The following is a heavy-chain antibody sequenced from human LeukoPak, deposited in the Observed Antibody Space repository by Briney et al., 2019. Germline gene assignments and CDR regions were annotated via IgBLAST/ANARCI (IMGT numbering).Heavy chain of an antibody. D-gene: IGHD3-10*01. CDR3: TRDTFGERDS. V-gene: IGHV3-74*01. Sequence: GGSLRLSCAASGYTFSTYWMHWVRQGPGKGLVWVSRINEDGSSTSYAESVRGRFTISRDNAKNTLYLQMTSLRAEDTAVYYCTRDTFGERDSWGKGTLVTVSS. CDR2: INEDGSST. J-gene: IGHJ4*02. CDR1: GYTFSTYW.